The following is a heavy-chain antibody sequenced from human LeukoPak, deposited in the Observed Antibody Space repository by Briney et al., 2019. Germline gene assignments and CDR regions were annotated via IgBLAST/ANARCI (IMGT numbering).Heavy chain of an antibody. CDR1: GFTFDDYT. V-gene: IGHV3-43*01. CDR3: AKDSVTEEGAPVDY. Sequence: GGSLRLSCAASGFTFDDYTMHWVRQAPGKGLEWVSLISWDGGSTYYADSVKGRFTISRDNSKNSLYLQMNSLRTEDTALYYCAKDSVTEEGAPVDYWGQGTLVTVSS. D-gene: IGHD1-26*01. J-gene: IGHJ4*02. CDR2: ISWDGGST.